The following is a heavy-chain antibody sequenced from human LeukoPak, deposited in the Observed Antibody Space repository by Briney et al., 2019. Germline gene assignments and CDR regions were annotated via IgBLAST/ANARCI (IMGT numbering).Heavy chain of an antibody. J-gene: IGHJ4*02. D-gene: IGHD3-10*01. CDR1: GFTFSSYS. CDR2: ISSSSSYI. Sequence: GGSLRLSCAASGFTFSSYSMNWVRQAPGKGLEWVSSISSSSSYIYYADSVKGRFTISRDNSKNTLYLQMNSLRAEDTAVYYCAKDTALLWFGELSWAFDYWGQGTLVTVSS. CDR3: AKDTALLWFGELSWAFDY. V-gene: IGHV3-21*04.